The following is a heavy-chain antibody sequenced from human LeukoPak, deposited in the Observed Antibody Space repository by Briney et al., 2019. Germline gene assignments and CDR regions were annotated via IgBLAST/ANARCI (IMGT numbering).Heavy chain of an antibody. Sequence: SETLSLTCAVYGGSFSGYYWSWIRQPPGKGLEWIGEINHSGSTNYNPSLKSRVTISVDTPKNQFSLKLSSVTAADTAVYYCARGRVVVTFDYWGQGTLVTVSS. CDR2: INHSGST. D-gene: IGHD3-22*01. CDR1: GGSFSGYY. CDR3: ARGRVVVTFDY. J-gene: IGHJ4*02. V-gene: IGHV4-34*01.